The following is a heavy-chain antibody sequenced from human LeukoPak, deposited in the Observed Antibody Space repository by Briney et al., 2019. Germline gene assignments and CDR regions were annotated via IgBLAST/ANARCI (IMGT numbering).Heavy chain of an antibody. CDR1: GGSISSYY. J-gene: IGHJ6*02. Sequence: SETLSLTCTVSGGSISSYYWSWIRQPPGKGREWIGYIYYSGSTNYNPSLKSRVTISVDTSTNHFSLKLSSVTAADTAVYYCARLGGIAAADESYYYYYGMDVWGQGTTVTVSS. D-gene: IGHD6-13*01. CDR2: IYYSGST. CDR3: ARLGGIAAADESYYYYYGMDV. V-gene: IGHV4-59*08.